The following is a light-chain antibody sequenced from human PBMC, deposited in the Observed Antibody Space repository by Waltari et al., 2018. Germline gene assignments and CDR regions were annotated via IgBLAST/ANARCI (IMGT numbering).Light chain of an antibody. V-gene: IGLV3-21*04. CDR2: YAS. CDR3: QVWDTSIDLSV. J-gene: IGLJ1*01. CDR1: NIADNN. Sequence: SYVLTQAPSVSVAPGETARITCGGHNIADNNVHWYQPKPGQAPVLVIFYASDLPSGIPERLSGSNSGNTATLTISRAEAGDEADYYCQVWDTSIDLSVFGTGTKVTVL.